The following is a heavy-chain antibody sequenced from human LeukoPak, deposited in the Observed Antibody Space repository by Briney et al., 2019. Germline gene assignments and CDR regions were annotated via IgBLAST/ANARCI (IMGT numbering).Heavy chain of an antibody. D-gene: IGHD6-13*01. J-gene: IGHJ5*02. Sequence: GASVKVSCKASGYTFTSYGISWVRQAPGQGLEWMGWISAYNGNTNYAQKLQGRVTIIADTSTDTAYMELSSLRSEDTAVYYCASGRGYSRSPWGQGTLVTVSS. CDR1: GYTFTSYG. V-gene: IGHV1-18*01. CDR2: ISAYNGNT. CDR3: ASGRGYSRSP.